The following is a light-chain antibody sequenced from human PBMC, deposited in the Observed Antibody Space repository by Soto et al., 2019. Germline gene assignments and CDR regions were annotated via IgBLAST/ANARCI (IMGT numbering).Light chain of an antibody. V-gene: IGLV2-14*01. CDR2: EVS. J-gene: IGLJ1*01. CDR1: SSDVGGYNY. Sequence: QSVLTQPASVSGSPGQSITISCTGTSSDVGGYNYVSWYQQHPGKAPKLMIYEVSNRPSGVSNRFSGSKSGNTASLTISGLQAEDEADYYCSSYTTSSTLVFGIGTKVTLL. CDR3: SSYTTSSTLV.